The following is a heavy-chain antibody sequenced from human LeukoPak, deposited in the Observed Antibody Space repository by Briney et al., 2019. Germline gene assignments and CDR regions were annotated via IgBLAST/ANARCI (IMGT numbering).Heavy chain of an antibody. CDR1: GFTFSSYA. D-gene: IGHD3-10*01. V-gene: IGHV3-30*04. Sequence: GGSLRLSCAASGFTFSSYAMHWVRQAPGKGLEWVAVISYDGSNKYYADSVKGRFTISRDNSENTLYLQMNSLRAEDTAVYYCARDKAMVRGVIIDGLDYWGQGTLVTVSS. CDR3: ARDKAMVRGVIIDGLDY. CDR2: ISYDGSNK. J-gene: IGHJ4*02.